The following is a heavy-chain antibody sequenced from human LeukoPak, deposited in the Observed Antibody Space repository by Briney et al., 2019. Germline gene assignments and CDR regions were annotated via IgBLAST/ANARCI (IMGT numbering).Heavy chain of an antibody. CDR1: GFTFSNAW. Sequence: PGGSLRLSCAASGFTFSNAWMSWVRQAPGKGLEWVGRIKSKTDGGTTDYAAPVKGRFTISRDDSKNTLYLQMNSLKTEDTAVYYCTTDFSSTSWPPPTDYWGQGTLVTVSS. CDR3: TTDFSSTSWPPPTDY. D-gene: IGHD2-2*01. CDR2: IKSKTDGGTT. J-gene: IGHJ4*02. V-gene: IGHV3-15*01.